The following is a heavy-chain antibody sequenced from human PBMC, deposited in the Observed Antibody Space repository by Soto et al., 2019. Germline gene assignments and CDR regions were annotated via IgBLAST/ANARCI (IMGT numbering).Heavy chain of an antibody. CDR1: GFNFRGYG. Sequence: QVQLVQSGGGVVQPGRSLRLSCEASGFNFRGYGMHWVRQAPGKGLEWVAITRHDGSNTYYADSVRGRFTISRDNSNNTLYLQMNSLRVEDTALYYCARDGVGITTFFGYFDYWGQGTLITVSS. D-gene: IGHD1-26*01. CDR2: TRHDGSNT. CDR3: ARDGVGITTFFGYFDY. V-gene: IGHV3-33*01. J-gene: IGHJ4*02.